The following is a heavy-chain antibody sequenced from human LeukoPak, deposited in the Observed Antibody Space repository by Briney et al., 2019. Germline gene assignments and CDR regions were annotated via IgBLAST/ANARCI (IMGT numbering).Heavy chain of an antibody. CDR2: ISSSSNHI. CDR1: GFTFNNYY. D-gene: IGHD3-16*01. Sequence: GGSLRLSCVASGFTFNNYYMNWVRQAPGKGLEWVSSISSSSNHIYYADSLKGRFTISRDNAKNSLYLQMNSLRAEDTAVYYCARVSYADGGYFDYWGQGTLVTVSS. V-gene: IGHV3-21*01. CDR3: ARVSYADGGYFDY. J-gene: IGHJ4*02.